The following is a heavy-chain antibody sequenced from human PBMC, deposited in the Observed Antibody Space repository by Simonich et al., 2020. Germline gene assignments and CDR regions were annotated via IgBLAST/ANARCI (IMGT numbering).Heavy chain of an antibody. CDR2: INPRCGST. Sequence: QVRLVQSGAEVKKPGASVKVSCKASGYTFTSYYMHWVRQAPGQGLEWMRIINPRCGSTSYAQKFQGRVTMTRDTSTSTVYMELSSLRSEDTAVYYCARRHSSSRTFDYWGQGTLVTVSS. J-gene: IGHJ4*02. V-gene: IGHV1-46*03. D-gene: IGHD6-6*01. CDR3: ARRHSSSRTFDY. CDR1: GYTFTSYY.